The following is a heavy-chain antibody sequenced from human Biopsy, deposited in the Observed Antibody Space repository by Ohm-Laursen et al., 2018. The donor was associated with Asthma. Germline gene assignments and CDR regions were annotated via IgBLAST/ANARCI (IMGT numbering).Heavy chain of an antibody. CDR3: ARKAGSCISRTCYSLDF. V-gene: IGHV1-69*13. Sequence: ASVKVSCKSLGGTFNTYVIGWVRQAPGQGLEWMGGVNSVFGTTTYPQKFQDRVTITADDSPSTVYMELSSLRSEDTAVYYCARKAGSCISRTCYSLDFWGQGTLVTVSS. J-gene: IGHJ4*02. D-gene: IGHD2-2*01. CDR2: VNSVFGTT. CDR1: GGTFNTYV.